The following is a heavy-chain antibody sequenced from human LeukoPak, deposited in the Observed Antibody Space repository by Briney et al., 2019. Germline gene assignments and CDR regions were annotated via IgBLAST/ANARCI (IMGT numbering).Heavy chain of an antibody. CDR3: ARDLREYSYGYGPSD. J-gene: IGHJ4*02. CDR1: GYTFTGYY. D-gene: IGHD5-18*01. Sequence: ASVKVSCKASGYTFTGYYMHWVRQAPGQGLEWMGWINPNSGGTNYAQKLQGRVTMTTDTSTSTAYMELRSLRSDDTAVYYCARDLREYSYGYGPSDWGQGTLVTVSS. CDR2: INPNSGGT. V-gene: IGHV1-2*02.